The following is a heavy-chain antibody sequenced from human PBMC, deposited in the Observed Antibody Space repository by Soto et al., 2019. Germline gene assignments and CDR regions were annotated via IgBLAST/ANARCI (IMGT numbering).Heavy chain of an antibody. CDR2: IIPIFGTA. Sequence: QVQLVQSGAEVKKPGSSVKVSCKASGGTFSSYAISWVRQAPGQGLEWMGGIIPIFGTANYAQKFQCRVTIPADKSTSTAYMELSSLRSEDTAVYYCARSFLEYSSSSHYYYGMDVWGQGTTVTVSS. CDR3: ARSFLEYSSSSHYYYGMDV. CDR1: GGTFSSYA. D-gene: IGHD6-6*01. J-gene: IGHJ6*02. V-gene: IGHV1-69*06.